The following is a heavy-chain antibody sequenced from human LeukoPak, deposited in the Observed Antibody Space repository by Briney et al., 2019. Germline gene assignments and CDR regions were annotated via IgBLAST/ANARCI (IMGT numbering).Heavy chain of an antibody. J-gene: IGHJ4*02. D-gene: IGHD2-2*01. V-gene: IGHV3-30*18. CDR2: ISYDGSNK. Sequence: GGSLRLSCAASGFTFSSYGMHWVRQAPGKGLEWVAVISYDGSNKYYADSVKGRFTISRDNSKNTLYLQMNSLRAEDTAVYYCAKDQARVVPAPLDHWGQGTLVTVSS. CDR1: GFTFSSYG. CDR3: AKDQARVVPAPLDH.